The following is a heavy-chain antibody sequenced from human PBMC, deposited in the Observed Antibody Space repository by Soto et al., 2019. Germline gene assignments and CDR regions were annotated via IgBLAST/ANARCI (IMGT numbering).Heavy chain of an antibody. Sequence: PGGSLRLSCAASGYTFSYYAMNWVRQVPGKGMEWVSKIDSDGSMTDYADSVKGRFTISRDNAKNSLYLQMNSLRVEDTAVYHCASLSAPVDYWGQGTLVTVSS. CDR2: IDSDGSMT. J-gene: IGHJ4*02. V-gene: IGHV3-74*01. CDR3: ASLSAPVDY. CDR1: GYTFSYYA. D-gene: IGHD2-2*01.